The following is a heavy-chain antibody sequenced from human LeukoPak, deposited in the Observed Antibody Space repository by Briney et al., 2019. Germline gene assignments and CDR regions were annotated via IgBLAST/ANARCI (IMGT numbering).Heavy chain of an antibody. Sequence: GGSLRLSCAASGLTFSSYWMSWVRKAPGKGLEWVATIRQDGSQKYYVDSVKGRFTISRDNAKNSLYLQMNSLRAEDTAVYHCARESGSVTSEVDFDYWGQGTLVTVSS. CDR1: GLTFSSYW. CDR3: ARESGSVTSEVDFDY. V-gene: IGHV3-7*01. CDR2: IRQDGSQK. D-gene: IGHD4-17*01. J-gene: IGHJ4*02.